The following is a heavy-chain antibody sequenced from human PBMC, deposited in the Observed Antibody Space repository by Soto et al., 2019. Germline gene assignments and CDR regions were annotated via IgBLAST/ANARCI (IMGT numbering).Heavy chain of an antibody. Sequence: ASVKVSCKASGGTFSSYAISWVRQAPGQGLEWMGWSSAYNGNTNYAQKLQGRVTMTTDTSTSTAYMELRSLRSDDTAVYYCASSLEPYGMDVWGQGTTVTVSS. CDR2: SSAYNGNT. CDR3: ASSLEPYGMDV. CDR1: GGTFSSYA. J-gene: IGHJ6*02. V-gene: IGHV1-18*01.